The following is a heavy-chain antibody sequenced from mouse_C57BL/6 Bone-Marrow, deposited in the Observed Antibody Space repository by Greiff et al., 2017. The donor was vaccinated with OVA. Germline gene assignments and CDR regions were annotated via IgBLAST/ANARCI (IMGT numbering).Heavy chain of an antibody. D-gene: IGHD2-1*01. J-gene: IGHJ1*03. V-gene: IGHV1-81*01. CDR3: ARERDMGNYPWYFDV. CDR1: GYTFTSYG. Sequence: QVQLQQSGAELARPGASVKLSCKASGYTFTSYGISWVKQRTGQGLEWIGEIYPRSGNTYYNEKFKGKATLTADKSSSTAYMELRSLTSEDSAVYFCARERDMGNYPWYFDVWGTGTTVTVSS. CDR2: IYPRSGNT.